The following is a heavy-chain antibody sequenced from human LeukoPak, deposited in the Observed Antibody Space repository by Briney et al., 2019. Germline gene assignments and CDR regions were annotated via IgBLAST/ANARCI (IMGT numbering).Heavy chain of an antibody. CDR2: IYTSGST. CDR3: ARDQFRENWFDP. D-gene: IGHD5-24*01. J-gene: IGHJ5*02. V-gene: IGHV4-4*07. Sequence: SETLSLTCTVSGGTISSYYWSWIRQPAGKGLEWIGRIYTSGSTNYNPSLKSRVTMSVDTSKNQFSLQLISVTAADTAVYYCARDQFRENWFDPWGQGTLVTVSS. CDR1: GGTISSYY.